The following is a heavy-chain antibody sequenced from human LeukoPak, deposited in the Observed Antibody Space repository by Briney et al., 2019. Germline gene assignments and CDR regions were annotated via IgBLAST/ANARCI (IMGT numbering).Heavy chain of an antibody. V-gene: IGHV3-20*04. CDR3: ARMRTIVGATGHLDY. D-gene: IGHD1-26*01. Sequence: GGSLRLSCAASGFTFDDYGMAWVRQAPGKGLEWVSGINWSGGSTGFADSVKGRFAISRDNAKNSLYLQMNSLRAEDTALYYCARMRTIVGATGHLDYWGQGTLVTVSS. CDR1: GFTFDDYG. CDR2: INWSGGST. J-gene: IGHJ4*02.